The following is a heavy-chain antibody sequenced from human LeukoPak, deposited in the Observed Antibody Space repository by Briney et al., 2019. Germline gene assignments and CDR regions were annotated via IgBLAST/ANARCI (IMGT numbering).Heavy chain of an antibody. CDR3: ARSTVTTGDY. D-gene: IGHD4-17*01. J-gene: IGHJ4*02. CDR1: GFTFSSYS. CDR2: ISSSSTI. V-gene: IGHV3-48*01. Sequence: GGSLRLSCAASGFTFSSYSMNWVRQAPGKGLEWVSYISSSSTIYYADSVKGRFTISRDNAKNSLYLQMNSLGAEDTAVYYCARSTVTTGDYWGQGTLVTVSS.